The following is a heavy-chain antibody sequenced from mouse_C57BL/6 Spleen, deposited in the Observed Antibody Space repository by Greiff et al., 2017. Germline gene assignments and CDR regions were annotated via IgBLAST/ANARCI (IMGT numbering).Heavy chain of an antibody. CDR2: IDPSDSET. CDR1: GFNIKNTY. J-gene: IGHJ4*01. CDR3: SRKGELYAMGY. Sequence: QVQLQQSVAELVRPGASVTLSCTASGFNIKNTYMHWVKQRPIPGLEWIGNIDPSDSETPYNQKFKDKATLTVDKSSSTAYMQLSSLTSEDSAVXYCSRKGELYAMGYWGQGTSVTVSS. V-gene: IGHV1-52*01.